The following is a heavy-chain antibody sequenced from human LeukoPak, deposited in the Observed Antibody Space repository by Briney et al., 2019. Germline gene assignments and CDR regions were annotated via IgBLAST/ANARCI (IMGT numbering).Heavy chain of an antibody. CDR3: AKRVVAYDAFDI. CDR2: ISGSGGST. Sequence: PGGSLRLSCAASGFTVSSNYMSWVRQAPGKGLEWVSVISGSGGSTYYADSVKGRFTISRDNSKNTLYLQMNSLRAEDTAVYYCAKRVVAYDAFDIWGQGTMVTVSS. D-gene: IGHD3-22*01. J-gene: IGHJ3*02. CDR1: GFTVSSNY. V-gene: IGHV3-23*01.